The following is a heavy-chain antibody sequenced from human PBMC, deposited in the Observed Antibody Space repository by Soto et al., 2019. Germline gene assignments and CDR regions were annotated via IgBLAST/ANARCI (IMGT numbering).Heavy chain of an antibody. D-gene: IGHD6-6*01. Sequence: PSETLSLTCTVSGGSISSYYWSWIRQPPGKGLEWIGYIYYSGSTNYNPSLKSRVTISVDTSKNQFSLKLSSVTAADTAVYYCARAVAAQKRKYYFDYWGQGTLVTVSS. V-gene: IGHV4-59*01. CDR3: ARAVAAQKRKYYFDY. J-gene: IGHJ4*02. CDR2: IYYSGST. CDR1: GGSISSYY.